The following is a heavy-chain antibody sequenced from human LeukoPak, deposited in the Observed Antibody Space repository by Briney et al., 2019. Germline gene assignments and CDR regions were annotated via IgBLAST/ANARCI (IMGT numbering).Heavy chain of an antibody. CDR2: ISGSGGST. CDR1: GFTFSSYA. J-gene: IGHJ4*02. Sequence: GGSLRLSCAASGFTFSSYAMSWVRQAQGKELEWVSAISGSGGSTYYADSVKGRFTISRDNSKNTLYLQMNSLRAEDTAVYYCAKELVGSGWVFDYWGQGTLVTVSS. CDR3: AKELVGSGWVFDY. V-gene: IGHV3-23*01. D-gene: IGHD6-19*01.